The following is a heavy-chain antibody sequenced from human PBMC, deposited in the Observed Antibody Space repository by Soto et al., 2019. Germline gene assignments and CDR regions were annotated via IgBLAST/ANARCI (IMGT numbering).Heavy chain of an antibody. CDR1: GGSISSYY. V-gene: IGHV4-59*01. D-gene: IGHD1-26*01. Sequence: SETLSLTCTVSGGSISSYYWSWIRQPPGKGLEWIGYIYYSGSTNYNPSLKSRVTISVDTSKNQFSLKLSSVTAADTAVYYCATDLGRWELMGGHWFDPWGQGTLVTVSS. CDR2: IYYSGST. CDR3: ATDLGRWELMGGHWFDP. J-gene: IGHJ5*02.